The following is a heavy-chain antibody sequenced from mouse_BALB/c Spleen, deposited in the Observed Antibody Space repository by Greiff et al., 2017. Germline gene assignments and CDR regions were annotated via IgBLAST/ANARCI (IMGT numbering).Heavy chain of an antibody. J-gene: IGHJ4*01. CDR1: GFDFSRYW. D-gene: IGHD2-2*01. CDR3: ARRGALLWLRRKAMDY. V-gene: IGHV4-1*02. Sequence: EVQRVESGGGLVQPGGSLKLSCAASGFDFSRYWMSWVRQAPGKGLEWIGEINPDSSTINYTPSLKDKFIISRDNAKNTLYLQMSKVRSEDTALDYCARRGALLWLRRKAMDYWGQGTSVTVSS. CDR2: INPDSSTI.